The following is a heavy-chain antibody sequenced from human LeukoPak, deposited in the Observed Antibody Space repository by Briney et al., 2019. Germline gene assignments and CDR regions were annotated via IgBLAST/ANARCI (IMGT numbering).Heavy chain of an antibody. CDR3: AKLTGVAGTGDY. CDR1: GFTLSSYG. CDR2: ISYDGSNK. J-gene: IGHJ4*02. V-gene: IGHV3-30*18. D-gene: IGHD6-19*01. Sequence: GRSLRRSCAASGFTLSSYGMHWVRQAPGKGLEWVAVISYDGSNKYYADSVRGRFTISRDNSKNTLYLQMNSLRAEYTAVYYCAKLTGVAGTGDYWGQGTLVTVSS.